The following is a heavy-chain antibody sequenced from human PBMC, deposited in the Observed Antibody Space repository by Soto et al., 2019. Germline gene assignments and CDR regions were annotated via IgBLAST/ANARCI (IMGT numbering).Heavy chain of an antibody. CDR2: IYFSSGDT. V-gene: IGHV4-39*01. D-gene: IGHD2-15*01. Sequence: QLQLQESGPGLVKPSETLSLTCTVSGGSISSSIYHWAWIRQPPGKELEWIGSIYFSSGDTYYNPSLRSRVTISADASKNQFSLEVTSVTAADTAFYYCARRYGFCSDGSCYFDYWGQGTLATVSS. CDR3: ARRYGFCSDGSCYFDY. CDR1: GGSISSSIYH. J-gene: IGHJ4*02.